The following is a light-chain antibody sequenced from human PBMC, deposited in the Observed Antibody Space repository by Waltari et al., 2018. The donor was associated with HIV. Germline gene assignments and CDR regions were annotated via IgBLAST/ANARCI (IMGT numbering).Light chain of an antibody. J-gene: IGLJ1*01. Sequence: QSVLTQPPSTSGAPGQTVTISCSGSSSNIGSNTVNWYQKLPGTAPTLLIFVNGRRPAGVPDRFSGSKAGTSASLAISRLQSGDDGDYFCAAWDDSLNGYVFGTGTKVIV. CDR2: VNG. V-gene: IGLV1-44*01. CDR1: SSNIGSNT. CDR3: AAWDDSLNGYV.